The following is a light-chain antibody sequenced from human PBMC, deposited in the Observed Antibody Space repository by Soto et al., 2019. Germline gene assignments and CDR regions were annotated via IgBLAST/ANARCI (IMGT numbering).Light chain of an antibody. CDR2: DAS. CDR3: QQRSNWYT. V-gene: IGKV3-11*01. J-gene: IGKJ2*01. Sequence: EIVLTQSXATLSLSPGERATLSCRASQSVSSYLAWYQQKLGQAPRLLIYDASNRATGIPARFSGSGSGTDFTLTISSLEPEDFAVYYCQQRSNWYTFGQGTKLEIK. CDR1: QSVSSY.